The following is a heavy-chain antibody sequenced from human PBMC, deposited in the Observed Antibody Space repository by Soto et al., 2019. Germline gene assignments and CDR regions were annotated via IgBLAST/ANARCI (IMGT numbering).Heavy chain of an antibody. Sequence: PGGSLRLSCSASGFTFSNYWMNWVRQAPGKGLEWVANIKRDGSEKYYVDSVKGRFTISRDNTKNSLYLHMNSLRAEDTAVYYCARERYDLWSGYYSHPTKWFYEWVQGTLGTV. CDR1: GFTFSNYW. CDR3: ARERYDLWSGYYSHPTKWFYE. V-gene: IGHV3-7*01. D-gene: IGHD3-3*01. CDR2: IKRDGSEK. J-gene: IGHJ4*02.